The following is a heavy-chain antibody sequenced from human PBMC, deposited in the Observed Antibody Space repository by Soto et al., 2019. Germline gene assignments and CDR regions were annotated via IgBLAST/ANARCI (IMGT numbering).Heavy chain of an antibody. CDR1: GGSISSYY. J-gene: IGHJ6*02. Sequence: SETLSLTCTVSGGSISSYYWSWIRQPPGKGLEWIGYIYYSGSTNYNPSLKSRVTISVDTSKNQFSLKLSSVTAADTAVYYCVRLSLDSYYYYYGMDVWGQGTTVTVSS. CDR2: IYYSGST. V-gene: IGHV4-59*01. CDR3: VRLSLDSYYYYYGMDV. D-gene: IGHD1-1*01.